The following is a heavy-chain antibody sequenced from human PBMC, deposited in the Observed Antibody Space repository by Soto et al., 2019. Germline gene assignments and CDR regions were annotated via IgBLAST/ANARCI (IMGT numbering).Heavy chain of an antibody. D-gene: IGHD6-6*01. V-gene: IGHV3-23*01. CDR3: AKDRERIATRSIDY. CDR1: GFTFSSYA. J-gene: IGHJ4*02. CDR2: ISGSGVST. Sequence: EVQLLESGGGLVQPGGSLRLSCAASGFTFSSYAMSWVRQAPGKGLGWVSGISGSGVSTYYADSVKGRFTISIDNSKSTLYLQMNSLRAEDTAVYYCAKDRERIATRSIDYWGQGTLVTVSS.